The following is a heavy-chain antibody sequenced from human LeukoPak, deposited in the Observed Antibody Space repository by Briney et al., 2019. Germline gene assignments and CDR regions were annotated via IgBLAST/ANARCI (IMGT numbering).Heavy chain of an antibody. CDR2: IYYSGST. D-gene: IGHD1-26*01. Sequence: SETLSLTCTVSGGSISSGGYYWSWIRQHPGKGLEWIGYIYYSGSTYYNPSLKSRVTISVDTSKNQFSLKLSSVTAADTAVYYCAKGQDAYSGSYRGYYFDYWGQGTLVTVSS. CDR1: GGSISSGGYY. CDR3: AKGQDAYSGSYRGYYFDY. V-gene: IGHV4-31*03. J-gene: IGHJ4*02.